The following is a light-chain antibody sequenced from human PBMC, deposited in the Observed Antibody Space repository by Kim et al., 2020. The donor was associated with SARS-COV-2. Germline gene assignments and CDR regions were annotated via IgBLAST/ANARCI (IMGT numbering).Light chain of an antibody. J-gene: IGLJ3*02. Sequence: TVTISCTGSSGNLASNYVQWYQQGPGSAPTTVIYEDNQRPSGVPDRFSGSIDASANSASLTISGLKTDDEADYYCQSYDSSTHWVFGGGTQLTVL. CDR2: EDN. V-gene: IGLV6-57*02. CDR3: QSYDSSTHWV. CDR1: SGNLASNY.